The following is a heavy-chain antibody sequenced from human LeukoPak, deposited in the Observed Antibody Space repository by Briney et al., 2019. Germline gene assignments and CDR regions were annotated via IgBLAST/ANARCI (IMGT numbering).Heavy chain of an antibody. D-gene: IGHD3-22*01. V-gene: IGHV1-46*01. J-gene: IGHJ4*02. Sequence: ASVKVSCKASGYTFTGYYMHWVRQAPGQGLEWMGIINPSGGSTSYAQKFQGRVTMTRDTSTSTVYMELSSLRSEDTAVYYCARDNGARYYDSSGYYVLVYWGQGTLVTVSS. CDR3: ARDNGARYYDSSGYYVLVY. CDR2: INPSGGST. CDR1: GYTFTGYY.